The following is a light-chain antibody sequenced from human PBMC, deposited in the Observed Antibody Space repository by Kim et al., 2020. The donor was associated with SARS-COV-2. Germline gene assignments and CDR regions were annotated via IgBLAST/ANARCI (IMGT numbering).Light chain of an antibody. CDR3: QQSLNTPYT. CDR1: QPISTF. J-gene: IGKJ2*01. V-gene: IGKV1-39*01. CDR2: AAS. Sequence: DIQMTQSPSSLPGSIGDRVTITCRASQPISTFLNWYQQKPGKAPKLLISAASTLANGVPSRFTGGGSGTDFTLTISSLQPEDFATYYCQQSLNTPYTFGQGTKLEI.